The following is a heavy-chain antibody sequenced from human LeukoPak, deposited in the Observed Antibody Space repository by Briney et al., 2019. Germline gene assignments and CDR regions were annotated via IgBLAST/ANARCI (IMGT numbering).Heavy chain of an antibody. Sequence: KPSETLSLTCAVYGGPFNGYYWTWIRQPPGKGLEWIGEINHSGSTDYNPSLKSRVTISVDTSKNQFSLKLNSVTAADTAVYYCARGQLRLSNWGQGSLVIVSS. J-gene: IGHJ4*02. CDR3: ARGQLRLSN. CDR2: INHSGST. D-gene: IGHD6-25*01. CDR1: GGPFNGYY. V-gene: IGHV4-34*01.